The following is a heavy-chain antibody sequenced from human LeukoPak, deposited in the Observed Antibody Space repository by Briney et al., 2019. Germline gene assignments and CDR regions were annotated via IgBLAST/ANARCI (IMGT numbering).Heavy chain of an antibody. CDR2: ITANTRGRIT. D-gene: IGHD2/OR15-2a*01. CDR3: ARGGYFSFDY. Sequence: GGSLRLSCVTSGFSFSTYDMSWVRQAPGKGLEWVSGITANTRGRITYYADSVKGRFTISRDSSKDTLYLQMNSLRAEDAAVYFCARGGYFSFDYWGQGTLVTVSS. J-gene: IGHJ4*02. CDR1: GFSFSTYD. V-gene: IGHV3-23*01.